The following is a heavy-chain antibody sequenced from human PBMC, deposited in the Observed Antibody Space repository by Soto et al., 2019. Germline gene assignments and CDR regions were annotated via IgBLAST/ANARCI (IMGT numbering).Heavy chain of an antibody. J-gene: IGHJ3*02. CDR1: GFSFSSYA. D-gene: IGHD4-17*01. CDR3: AKGVTPYGGHLLPFDI. V-gene: IGHV3-23*01. CDR2: ISDGGHT. Sequence: PGGSLRLSCAASGFSFSSYAMSWVRQAPMKGLECVSGISDGGHTYYADSVKGRFTISRDTATNTLFLQMNSLRGEDTAVYYCAKGVTPYGGHLLPFDIWGQGTMVTVSS.